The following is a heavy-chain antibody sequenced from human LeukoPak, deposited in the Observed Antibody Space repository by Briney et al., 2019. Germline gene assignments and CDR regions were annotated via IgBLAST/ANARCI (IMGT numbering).Heavy chain of an antibody. Sequence: SETLSLTCAVYGGSFSGYYWSWIRQPPGKGLEWIGEINHSGSTNYNPSLKSRVTISVDTSKNQFSLKLSSVTAADTAVYYCARRPDGRRGSYKGWGQGTLVTVSS. CDR2: INHSGST. V-gene: IGHV4-34*01. D-gene: IGHD1-26*01. CDR1: GGSFSGYY. CDR3: ARRPDGRRGSYKG. J-gene: IGHJ4*02.